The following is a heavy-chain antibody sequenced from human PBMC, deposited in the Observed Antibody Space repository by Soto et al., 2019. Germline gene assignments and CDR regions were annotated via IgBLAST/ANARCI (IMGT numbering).Heavy chain of an antibody. CDR3: ARGGLITGTTSH. D-gene: IGHD1-7*01. V-gene: IGHV4-30-2*01. CDR1: GGSISSGGYS. Sequence: SETLSLTCAVSGGSISSGGYSWSWIRQPPGKGLEWIGYIYHGGSTYYNPSLKSRVTISVDRSKNQFSLKLSSVTAADTAVYYCARGGLITGTTSHWGQGTLVTVSS. CDR2: IYHGGST. J-gene: IGHJ4*02.